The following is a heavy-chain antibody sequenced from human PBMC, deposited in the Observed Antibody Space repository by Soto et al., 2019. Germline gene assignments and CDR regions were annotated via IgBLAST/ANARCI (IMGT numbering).Heavy chain of an antibody. J-gene: IGHJ6*02. D-gene: IGHD6-13*01. CDR3: ARSPRIAAAEDYYYGMDV. V-gene: IGHV1-69*13. CDR1: GYTFTSYG. Sequence: SVKVSCKASGYTFTSYGISWVRQAPGQGLEWMGGIIPIFGTANYAQKFQGRVTITADESTSTAYMELSSLRSEDTAVYYCARSPRIAAAEDYYYGMDVWGQGTTVTVSS. CDR2: IIPIFGTA.